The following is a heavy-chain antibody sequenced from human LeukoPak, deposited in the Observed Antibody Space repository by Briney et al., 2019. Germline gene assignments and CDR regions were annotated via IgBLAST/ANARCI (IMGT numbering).Heavy chain of an antibody. V-gene: IGHV3-7*01. CDR3: AREGYCSSTSCQGDY. J-gene: IGHJ4*02. CDR1: GFTFSSYA. CDR2: IKQDGSEK. D-gene: IGHD2-2*01. Sequence: PGGSLRLSCAASGFTFSSYAMSWVRQAPGKGLEWVANIKQDGSEKYYVDSVKGRFTISRGNAKNSLYLQMNSLRAEDTAVYYCAREGYCSSTSCQGDYWGQGTLVTVSS.